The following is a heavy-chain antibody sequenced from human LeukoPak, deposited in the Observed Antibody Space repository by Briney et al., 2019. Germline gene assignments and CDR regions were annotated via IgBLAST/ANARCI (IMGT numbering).Heavy chain of an antibody. J-gene: IGHJ3*02. CDR3: ARQDIVVVPAAIAAFDI. CDR1: GFTFSSYW. V-gene: IGHV4-39*01. Sequence: PGGSLRLSCAASGFTFSSYWMSWVRQPPGKGLEWIGSIYYSGSTYYNPSLKSRVTISVDTSKNQFSLKLSSVTAADTAVYYCARQDIVVVPAAIAAFDIWGQGTMVTVSS. CDR2: IYYSGST. D-gene: IGHD2-2*01.